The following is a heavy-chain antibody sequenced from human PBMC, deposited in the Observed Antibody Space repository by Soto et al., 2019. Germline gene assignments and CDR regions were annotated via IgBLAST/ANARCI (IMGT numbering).Heavy chain of an antibody. Sequence: EVQLVESGGGMVQPGRSLRLSCAASGFTFDDYAMPWVRQAPGKGLEWVSGINWNSGSIGYADSVKGRFTISRDNAKNSPYLQMNSLRTEDTALYYWAKEKGFRGVRKGMDVWGQGTTVTVSS. CDR2: INWNSGSI. V-gene: IGHV3-9*01. CDR1: GFTFDDYA. CDR3: AKEKGFRGVRKGMDV. J-gene: IGHJ6*02. D-gene: IGHD3-16*01.